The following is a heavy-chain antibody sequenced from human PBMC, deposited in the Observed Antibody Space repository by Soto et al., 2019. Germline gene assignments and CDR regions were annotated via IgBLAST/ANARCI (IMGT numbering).Heavy chain of an antibody. CDR3: AHAYVGRSLY. D-gene: IGHD3-10*02. Sequence: QITLKESGPTLVKPTQTLTLTCTFSGFSLPTDRVGVGWIRQPPGKALEWLAVIYWDDTKTYRPSLKSRLTITKDTSKNRVALTMTDMDPVDTATYYCAHAYVGRSLYWGQGTLVTVSS. CDR2: IYWDDTK. V-gene: IGHV2-5*02. CDR1: GFSLPTDRVG. J-gene: IGHJ4*02.